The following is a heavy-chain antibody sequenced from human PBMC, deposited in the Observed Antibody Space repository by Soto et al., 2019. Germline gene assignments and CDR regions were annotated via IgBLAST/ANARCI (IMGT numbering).Heavy chain of an antibody. CDR3: ASSPSSPYDLTWFDP. D-gene: IGHD3-3*01. Sequence: QVQLVQSGAEVKKPGSSVKVSCKASGGTFSSYAISWVRQAPGQGLEWMGGIIPIFGTATYAQKFQGRVTITADESTSTAYMELSSLRSEDTAVYYCASSPSSPYDLTWFDPWGQGTLVTVSS. J-gene: IGHJ5*02. V-gene: IGHV1-69*01. CDR2: IIPIFGTA. CDR1: GGTFSSYA.